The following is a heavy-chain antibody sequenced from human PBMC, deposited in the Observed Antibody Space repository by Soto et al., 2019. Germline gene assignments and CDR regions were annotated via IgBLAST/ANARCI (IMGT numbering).Heavy chain of an antibody. Sequence: GGSLRLSCAASGFTFSSYWMHWVRQAPGKGLVWVSRTNSDGSSTSYADSVKGRFTISRDNAKNTLYLQMNSLRAEDTAVYYCARVSGWDPLVYGMDVWGQGTTVTVSS. CDR3: ARVSGWDPLVYGMDV. D-gene: IGHD1-26*01. CDR1: GFTFSSYW. CDR2: TNSDGSST. J-gene: IGHJ6*02. V-gene: IGHV3-74*01.